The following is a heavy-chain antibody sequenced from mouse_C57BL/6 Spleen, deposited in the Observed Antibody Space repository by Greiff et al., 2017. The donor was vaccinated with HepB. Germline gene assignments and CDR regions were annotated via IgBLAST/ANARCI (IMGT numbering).Heavy chain of an antibody. D-gene: IGHD4-1*01. CDR3: ARANWEGTPWLAY. Sequence: EVQVVESGGGLVKPGGSLKLSCAASGFTFSSYAMSWVRQTPEKRLEWVATISDGGSYTYYPDNVKGRFTISRDNAKNNLYLQMSHLKSEDTAMYYCARANWEGTPWLAYWGQGTLVTVSA. CDR1: GFTFSSYA. V-gene: IGHV5-4*01. CDR2: ISDGGSYT. J-gene: IGHJ3*01.